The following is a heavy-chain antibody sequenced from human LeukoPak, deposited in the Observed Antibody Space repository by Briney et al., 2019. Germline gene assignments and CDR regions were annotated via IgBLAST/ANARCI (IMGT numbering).Heavy chain of an antibody. Sequence: GGSLRLSCAASGLSFGAHAMHWVRQAPGMGLEWVSGVGGGGQRTHYADSVKGRFTISRDNSKNTLYLQTNSLRAEDTAVYYCAKDRGYYVDTGTINFWGQGTLVTVSS. CDR1: GLSFGAHA. CDR3: AKDRGYYVDTGTINF. D-gene: IGHD2-15*01. J-gene: IGHJ4*02. V-gene: IGHV3-23*01. CDR2: VGGGGQRT.